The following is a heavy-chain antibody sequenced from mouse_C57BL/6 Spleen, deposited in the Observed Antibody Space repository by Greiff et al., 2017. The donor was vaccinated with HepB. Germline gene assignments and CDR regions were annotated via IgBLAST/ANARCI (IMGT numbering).Heavy chain of an antibody. CDR2: IYPRSGNT. V-gene: IGHV1-81*01. J-gene: IGHJ2*01. Sequence: VQLQQSGAELARPGASVKLSCKASGYTFTSYGISWVKQRTGQGLEWIGEIYPRSGNTYYNEKFKGKATLTADKSSSTAYMELRSLTSEDSAVYFCARRDTTVVATRDYWGQGTTLTVSS. CDR3: ARRDTTVVATRDY. D-gene: IGHD1-1*01. CDR1: GYTFTSYG.